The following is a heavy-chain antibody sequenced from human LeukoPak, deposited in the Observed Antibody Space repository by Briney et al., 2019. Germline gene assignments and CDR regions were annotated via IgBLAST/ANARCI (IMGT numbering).Heavy chain of an antibody. D-gene: IGHD2-2*02. Sequence: PGGSLRLSCAASGFTFSSYSMSCVRQAPGKGLEWVAVIGADGKTIVYADSVKGRFTISRDNSKNTLYLQMNSLRAEDTAVYYCAKGGAGPYCGRSSCYNFWGQGTLVTVSS. CDR3: AKGGAGPYCGRSSCYNF. J-gene: IGHJ4*02. V-gene: IGHV3-23*01. CDR2: IGADGKTI. CDR1: GFTFSSYS.